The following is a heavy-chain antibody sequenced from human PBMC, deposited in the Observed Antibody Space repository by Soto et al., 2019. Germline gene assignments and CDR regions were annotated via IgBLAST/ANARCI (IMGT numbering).Heavy chain of an antibody. CDR3: ATPDYYGSGTLKGPYDY. CDR1: GYTLTELS. J-gene: IGHJ4*02. V-gene: IGHV1-24*01. CDR2: FDPEDGET. D-gene: IGHD3-10*01. Sequence: GASVKVSCKVSGYTLTELSMHWVRQAPGKGLEWMGGFDPEDGETIYAQKFQGRVTMTEDTSTDTAYMELCSLRSEDTAVYYCATPDYYGSGTLKGPYDYWGQGTLVTVSS.